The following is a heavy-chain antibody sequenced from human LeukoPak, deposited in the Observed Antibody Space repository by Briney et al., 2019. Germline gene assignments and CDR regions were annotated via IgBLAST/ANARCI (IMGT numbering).Heavy chain of an antibody. CDR2: ITGNGVST. V-gene: IGHV3-23*01. J-gene: IGHJ5*02. CDR3: AKGLGVDNWFDP. CDR1: EFTFISYA. Sequence: GGSLRLSCAGPEFTFISYALSWVRQAPGRGLEWVSGITGNGVSTYYADSVKGRFTISRDNSKNTLYLQMNSLRDEDTAVYYCAKGLGVDNWFDPWGQGTLVTASS.